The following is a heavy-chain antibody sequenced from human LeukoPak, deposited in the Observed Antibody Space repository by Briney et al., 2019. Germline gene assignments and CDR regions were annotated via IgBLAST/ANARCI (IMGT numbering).Heavy chain of an antibody. J-gene: IGHJ4*02. CDR2: ISSSSTI. D-gene: IGHD2-2*01. Sequence: GGSPRLSSAASGVTFSSYSMKWVRQAPGKGLEWGSYISSSSTIYYADSVKGRFTISRDNAKNSLYLQMNSLRAEDTAVYYCAKADIVVVPAAMGFVYWGQGTLVTVSS. V-gene: IGHV3-48*04. CDR3: AKADIVVVPAAMGFVY. CDR1: GVTFSSYS.